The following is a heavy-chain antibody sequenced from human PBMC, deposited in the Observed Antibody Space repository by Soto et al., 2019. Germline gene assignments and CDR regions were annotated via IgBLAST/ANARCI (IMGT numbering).Heavy chain of an antibody. J-gene: IGHJ6*02. CDR2: TYYRSKWYN. D-gene: IGHD1-7*01. Sequence: SQTLSLTCAISGDSVSSNSAARNWIRESPSRGLEWLGRTYYRSKWYNDYALSVKSRITINPDTSKNQLSLQLNSVTPDDTDVYYCPRDRTGTTRYYYGMDVWGQGTTVTVSS. V-gene: IGHV6-1*01. CDR1: GDSVSSNSAA. CDR3: PRDRTGTTRYYYGMDV.